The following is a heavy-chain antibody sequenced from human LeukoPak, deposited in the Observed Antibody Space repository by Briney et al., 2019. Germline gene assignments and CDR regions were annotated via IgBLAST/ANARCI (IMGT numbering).Heavy chain of an antibody. CDR2: ISSNGGST. D-gene: IGHD2-2*01. Sequence: GSLRLSCAASGFTFSSYAMHWVRQAPGKGLEYVSAISSNGGSTYYANSVKGRFTISRDNSKNTLYLQMGSLRAEDMAVYYCARDGCSSTSCYANWFDPWGQGTLVTVSS. J-gene: IGHJ5*02. CDR1: GFTFSSYA. CDR3: ARDGCSSTSCYANWFDP. V-gene: IGHV3-64*01.